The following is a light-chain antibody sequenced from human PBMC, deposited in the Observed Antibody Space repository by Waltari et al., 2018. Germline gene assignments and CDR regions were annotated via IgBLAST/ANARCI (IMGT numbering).Light chain of an antibody. J-gene: IGKJ5*01. CDR3: QQYGGSPIT. CDR2: AAS. Sequence: EIVLTQSPGTVSLSPGERATLSCRASQTVNRRSLAWYQQKPGQAPRLLINAASSRVTGIPDRVSGSGSGTDLNITISKVEPEDSAVYYCQQYGGSPITFGQGTRLEIK. V-gene: IGKV3-20*01. CDR1: QTVNRRS.